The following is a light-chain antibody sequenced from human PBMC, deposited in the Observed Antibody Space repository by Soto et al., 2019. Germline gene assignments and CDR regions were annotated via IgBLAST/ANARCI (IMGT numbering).Light chain of an antibody. CDR3: ISYTRSNTLYMV. V-gene: IGLV2-14*01. Sequence: QSALTQPASVSGSPGQSITISCTGTSSDVGGYNYVSWYQQHPGKAPKLMIYDVSNRPSGVSNRFSGSKSGNTASLTISGLQAEDEADYYCISYTRSNTLYMVFGGGTKLTVL. CDR1: SSDVGGYNY. J-gene: IGLJ2*01. CDR2: DVS.